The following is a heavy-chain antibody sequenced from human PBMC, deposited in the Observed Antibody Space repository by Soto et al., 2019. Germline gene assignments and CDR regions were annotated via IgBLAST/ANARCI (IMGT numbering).Heavy chain of an antibody. CDR2: IKFDGSEK. V-gene: IGHV3-7*03. Sequence: PGGSLRLSRTASGFTFSDYCMSWVRQAPGKGPEWVANIKFDGSEKQYVDSVKGRFSISRDNSRNSLFLQMNSLRAGDTAVYYCVKDGGYCSSTTCYSPRNHYFDSWGQGTLVTVSS. D-gene: IGHD2-2*01. CDR1: GFTFSDYC. J-gene: IGHJ4*02. CDR3: VKDGGYCSSTTCYSPRNHYFDS.